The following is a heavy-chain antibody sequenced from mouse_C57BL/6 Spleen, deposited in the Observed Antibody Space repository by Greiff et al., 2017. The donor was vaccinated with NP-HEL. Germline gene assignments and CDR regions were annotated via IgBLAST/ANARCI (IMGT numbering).Heavy chain of an antibody. J-gene: IGHJ4*01. V-gene: IGHV1-53*01. Sequence: QVQLQQPGTELVKPGASVKLSCKASGYTFTSSWMHWVKQRPGQGLEWIGNINPSNGGTNYNEKFKSKATLTVDKSSSTAYMQLSSLTSEDSAVYYCARGDGYVYAMDYWGQGTSVTVSS. CDR2: INPSNGGT. CDR3: ARGDGYVYAMDY. CDR1: GYTFTSSW. D-gene: IGHD2-2*01.